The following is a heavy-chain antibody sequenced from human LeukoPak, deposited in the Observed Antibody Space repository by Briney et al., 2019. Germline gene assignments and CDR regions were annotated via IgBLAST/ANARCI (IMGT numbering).Heavy chain of an antibody. V-gene: IGHV4-34*01. D-gene: IGHD4-17*01. Sequence: PSETLSLTCAVYGGSSSGYYWSWIRQPPGKGLEWIAEINHSGGTNYNASLRSRVTVYVDTSKNQFSLKLSSVTAADTAVYYCARLYDYGDYTVYWGQGTLVTVSS. CDR2: INHSGGT. J-gene: IGHJ4*02. CDR3: ARLYDYGDYTVY. CDR1: GGSSSGYY.